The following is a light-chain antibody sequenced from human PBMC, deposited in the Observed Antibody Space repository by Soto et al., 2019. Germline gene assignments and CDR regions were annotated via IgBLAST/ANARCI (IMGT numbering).Light chain of an antibody. CDR2: GAS. CDR3: QHYGNSPIT. J-gene: IGKJ5*01. Sequence: EIVLTQSPGTLSLSPGERATLSCRASQSGSSNYLAWYQQTPGQAPRLLIYGASSRATGIPDRFSGSGSGTDFSLTISRLEPEDFAVYYCQHYGNSPITFGQGTRLEIK. CDR1: QSGSSNY. V-gene: IGKV3-20*01.